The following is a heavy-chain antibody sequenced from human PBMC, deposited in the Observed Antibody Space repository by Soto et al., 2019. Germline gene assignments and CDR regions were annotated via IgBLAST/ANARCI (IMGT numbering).Heavy chain of an antibody. Sequence: QVQLVKSGAEVKKPGASVKVSCKASGYTFTIYGISWVRQAPGQGLEWMGWISAYNGNTNYAQKLQGRVTMTTDTSTSTAYMELRSLRSDDTAVYYCARPNYYGSGSYYPAYYGMDVWGQGTTVTVSS. D-gene: IGHD3-10*01. CDR2: ISAYNGNT. CDR1: GYTFTIYG. J-gene: IGHJ6*02. CDR3: ARPNYYGSGSYYPAYYGMDV. V-gene: IGHV1-18*01.